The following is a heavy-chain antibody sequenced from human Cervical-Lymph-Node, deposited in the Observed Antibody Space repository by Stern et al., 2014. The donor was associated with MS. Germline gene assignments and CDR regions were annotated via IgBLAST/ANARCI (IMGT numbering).Heavy chain of an antibody. CDR3: ALGGFGHYFEY. V-gene: IGHV1-69*01. J-gene: IGHJ4*02. CDR1: GGTFSSSD. Sequence: VHLVESGAEVQKPGSSVKVSCRASGGTFSSSDISWVRPAPGPGLEWMGGIIPIIGTANYAQKYQGRVTITADESTSTAYMELSSLRSEDTAIYYCALGGFGHYFEYWGQGTLVTVSS. D-gene: IGHD3-10*01. CDR2: IIPIIGTA.